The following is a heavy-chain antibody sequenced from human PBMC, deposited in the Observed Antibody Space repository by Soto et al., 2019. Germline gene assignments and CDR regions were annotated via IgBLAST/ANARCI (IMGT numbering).Heavy chain of an antibody. CDR1: GFTFSNAW. V-gene: IGHV3-15*01. D-gene: IGHD3-9*01. J-gene: IGHJ6*02. Sequence: GGSLRLSCAASGFTFSNAWMSWVRQAPGKGLEWVGRIKSKTDGGTTDYAAPVKGRFTIPRDDSKNTLYLQMNSLKTEDTAVYYCTTDLGGTGILTGYYYPRDYYYGMDVWGQGTTVTVSS. CDR3: TTDLGGTGILTGYYYPRDYYYGMDV. CDR2: IKSKTDGGTT.